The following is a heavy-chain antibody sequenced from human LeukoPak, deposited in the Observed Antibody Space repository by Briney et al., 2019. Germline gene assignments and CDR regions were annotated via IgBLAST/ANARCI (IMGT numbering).Heavy chain of an antibody. Sequence: GGSLRLSCAASGFTFSTYSMNWVRQAPGKGLEWVAYISSSSGTIYYADSVKGRFTSSRDNAKNSLYLQMNSLRDEDTAVYYCARGITMVRGLIGYYYGMDVWGQGTTVTVSS. D-gene: IGHD3-10*01. CDR1: GFTFSTYS. CDR3: ARGITMVRGLIGYYYGMDV. J-gene: IGHJ6*02. V-gene: IGHV3-48*02. CDR2: ISSSSGTI.